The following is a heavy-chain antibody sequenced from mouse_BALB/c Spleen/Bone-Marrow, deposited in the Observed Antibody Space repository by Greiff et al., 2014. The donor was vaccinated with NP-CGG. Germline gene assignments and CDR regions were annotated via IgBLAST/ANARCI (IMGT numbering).Heavy chain of an antibody. CDR1: GFSLTSYG. CDR2: IWAGGST. CDR3: ASPIYYDYPLFAY. V-gene: IGHV2-9*02. D-gene: IGHD2-4*01. J-gene: IGHJ3*01. Sequence: QVQLKQSGPGLVAPSQSLSITCTVSGFSLTSYGVHWVRQPPGKGLERLGVIWAGGSTNYNSALMSGLSISKDNSKSQVFLKMNSLQTDDTAMYYCASPIYYDYPLFAYWGQGTLVTVSA.